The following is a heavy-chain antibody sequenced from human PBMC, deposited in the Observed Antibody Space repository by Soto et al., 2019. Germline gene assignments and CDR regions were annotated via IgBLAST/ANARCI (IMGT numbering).Heavy chain of an antibody. V-gene: IGHV1-3*01. Sequence: ASVKVSCKASGYTFTIYAMHWVRQAPGQRLEWMGWINAGNGNTKYSQKFQGRVTITRDTSASTAYMELSSLRSEDTAVYYCARSLEPRRRDFDYWGQGTLVTVSS. CDR1: GYTFTIYA. J-gene: IGHJ4*02. CDR2: INAGNGNT. D-gene: IGHD1-1*01. CDR3: ARSLEPRRRDFDY.